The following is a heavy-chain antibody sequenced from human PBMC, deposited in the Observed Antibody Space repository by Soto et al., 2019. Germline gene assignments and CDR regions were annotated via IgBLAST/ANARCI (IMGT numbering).Heavy chain of an antibody. Sequence: EVQLVESGGGLVQPGGSLRLSCVASGFTVSSNYMSWVRQAPGKGLEWVSVIYSGGSTYYADSVKGRFTISRDNSKNTLYLQMNSLRAEDTAVYYCARDWGVLWFGEYGMDVWGQGTTVTVSS. J-gene: IGHJ6*02. CDR3: ARDWGVLWFGEYGMDV. CDR1: GFTVSSNY. D-gene: IGHD3-10*01. V-gene: IGHV3-66*01. CDR2: IYSGGST.